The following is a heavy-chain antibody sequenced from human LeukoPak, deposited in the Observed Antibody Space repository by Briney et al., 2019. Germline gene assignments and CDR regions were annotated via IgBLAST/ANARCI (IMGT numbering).Heavy chain of an antibody. J-gene: IGHJ4*02. CDR1: GGSISSHY. D-gene: IGHD1-26*01. V-gene: IGHV4-59*11. CDR2: ISNSGST. Sequence: PSETLSLTCTVSGGSISSHYWTWIRQSPVKGLEWIGDISNSGSTSYNPSLKSRVTISIDTSKNQFSLKLSSVTAADTAIYYCSTDREVGRLAPAPTGDYWGQGTLVTVSS. CDR3: STDREVGRLAPAPTGDY.